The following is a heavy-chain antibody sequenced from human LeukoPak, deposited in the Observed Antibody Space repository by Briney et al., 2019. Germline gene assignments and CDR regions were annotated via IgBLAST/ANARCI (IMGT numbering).Heavy chain of an antibody. J-gene: IGHJ3*02. D-gene: IGHD3-22*01. Sequence: SETLSPTCSVSGASISRNTYYCGWIRQSPGKGLEWIGTFYYTGSTYYNPSLKSRITISVDTSKNHFSLKLSSVTAADTAVYYCARANYYDSSGYYYNAFDIWGQGTMVTVSS. CDR3: ARANYYDSSGYYYNAFDI. V-gene: IGHV4-39*02. CDR2: FYYTGST. CDR1: GASISRNTYY.